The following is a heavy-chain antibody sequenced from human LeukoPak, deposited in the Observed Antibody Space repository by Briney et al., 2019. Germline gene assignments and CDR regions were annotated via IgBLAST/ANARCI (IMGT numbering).Heavy chain of an antibody. Sequence: GGSLRLSCAASGFTFSSYAMTWVRQAPGKGLEWVSGISGRGGSTYYADSVKRRFTISRDNSKNTLYLQMNSLRAEDTAVYYCAKDGAGDWPDAFDIWGQGTKVTVSS. CDR1: GFTFSSYA. V-gene: IGHV3-23*01. D-gene: IGHD2-21*02. CDR3: AKDGAGDWPDAFDI. J-gene: IGHJ3*02. CDR2: ISGRGGST.